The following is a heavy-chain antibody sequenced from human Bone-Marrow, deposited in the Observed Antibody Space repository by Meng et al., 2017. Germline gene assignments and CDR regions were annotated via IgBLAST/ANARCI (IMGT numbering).Heavy chain of an antibody. CDR3: ARKRAVVEDFDC. CDR2: VNSDGSAT. Sequence: EVQLVESGGGLVQPGGSLRLSCAASGFTFSSYWMHWVRQAPGKGLVLVARVNSDGSATTYADSVKGRFTISRDNAKTTLYLQMNSLTVEDTAVYYCARKRAVVEDFDCWGQGTLVTVSS. CDR1: GFTFSSYW. J-gene: IGHJ4*02. D-gene: IGHD6-19*01. V-gene: IGHV3-74*03.